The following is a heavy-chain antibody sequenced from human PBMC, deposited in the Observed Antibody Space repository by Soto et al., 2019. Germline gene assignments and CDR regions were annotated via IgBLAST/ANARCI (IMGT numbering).Heavy chain of an antibody. CDR1: GGTFSSYA. CDR3: ARCKSRNYGYYYYYYGMDV. Sequence: QVQLVQSGAEVKKPGSSVKVSYKASGGTFSSYAISWVRQAPGQGLEWMGGIIPIFGTANYAQKFQGRVTITADESTSTAYMELSSLRSEDTAVYYCARCKSRNYGYYYYYYGMDVWGQGTTVTVSS. V-gene: IGHV1-69*12. CDR2: IIPIFGTA. D-gene: IGHD4-17*01. J-gene: IGHJ6*02.